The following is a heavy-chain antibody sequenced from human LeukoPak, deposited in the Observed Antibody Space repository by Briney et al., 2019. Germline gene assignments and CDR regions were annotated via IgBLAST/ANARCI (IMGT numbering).Heavy chain of an antibody. CDR3: ASVNYYYYYMDV. Sequence: SETLSFTCTVSGGSISSSSYYWGWIRQPPGKGLEWIGSIYYSGSTYYNPSLKSRVTISVDTSKNQFSLKLRSVTAADTAVYYCASVNYYYYYMDVWGKGTTVTVSS. J-gene: IGHJ6*03. V-gene: IGHV4-39*01. CDR2: IYYSGST. CDR1: GGSISSSSYY.